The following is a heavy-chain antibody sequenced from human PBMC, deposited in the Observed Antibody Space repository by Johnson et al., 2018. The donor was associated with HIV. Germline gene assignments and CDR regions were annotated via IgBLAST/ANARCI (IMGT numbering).Heavy chain of an antibody. D-gene: IGHD5-24*01. J-gene: IGHJ3*02. V-gene: IGHV3-66*01. CDR1: GFSVSNYY. Sequence: VQLVESGGNLVQPGGSLRLSCAASGFSVSNYYMSWVRQAPGKGLEWVSDLFSDGTTYYADAVKGRWTISRDNSKNTPFLKMNSLRAEDTAVFYWARACRDGYTCDVYDIWGQGTMVTVSS. CDR3: ARACRDGYTCDVYDI. CDR2: LFSDGTT.